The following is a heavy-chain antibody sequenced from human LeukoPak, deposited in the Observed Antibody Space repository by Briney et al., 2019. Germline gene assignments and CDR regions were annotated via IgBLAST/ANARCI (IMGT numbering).Heavy chain of an antibody. V-gene: IGHV3-30*04. D-gene: IGHD6-6*01. J-gene: IGHJ4*02. CDR1: GFTFSSYA. CDR3: AKVPIGSSSSDY. Sequence: GGSLRLSCAASGFTFSSYAMHWVRQAPGKGLEWVAVISYDGSNKYYADSVKGRFTISRDNSKNTLYLQMNSLRAEDTAVYYCAKVPIGSSSSDYWGQGTLVTVSS. CDR2: ISYDGSNK.